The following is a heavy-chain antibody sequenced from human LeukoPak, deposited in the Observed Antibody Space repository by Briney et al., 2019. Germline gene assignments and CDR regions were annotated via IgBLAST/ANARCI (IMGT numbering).Heavy chain of an antibody. CDR1: GFTFSSYW. D-gene: IGHD1-26*01. V-gene: IGHV3-7*05. J-gene: IGHJ4*02. Sequence: GGSLRLSCAASGFTFSSYWMSWVRQAPGKGLEWVANIKQDGSGKYYVDSVKGRFTISRDNAKNSLYLQMNSLRAEDTAVYYCARISGSYVFDYWGQGTLVTVSS. CDR3: ARISGSYVFDY. CDR2: IKQDGSGK.